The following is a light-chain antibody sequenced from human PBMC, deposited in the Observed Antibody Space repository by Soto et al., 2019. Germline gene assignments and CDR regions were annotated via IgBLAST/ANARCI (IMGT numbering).Light chain of an antibody. CDR3: QHYQTFLPLT. CDR1: QDIGSSN. V-gene: IGKV3-20*01. J-gene: IGKJ4*01. Sequence: EIVLTQSPGTLALSPCEGATLSCRAGQDIGSSNVAWYQHKPGLAPRLLLYGASSRATGIPDRFSGGGSGTDFTLTISRLEPEDFGVYYCQHYQTFLPLTFGGGTKVDIK. CDR2: GAS.